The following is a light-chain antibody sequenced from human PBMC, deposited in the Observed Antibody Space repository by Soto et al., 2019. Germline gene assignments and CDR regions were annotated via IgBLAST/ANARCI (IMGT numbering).Light chain of an antibody. CDR1: QSLSSNF. CDR2: AAS. V-gene: IGKV3-20*01. Sequence: EIVLTQSPDTLSLSPGEGATLSCRASQSLSSNFLAWYQQRPGQAPRLLIYAASSRATGTPDRFSGSGSGTDFTLTIRRLEPEDFAVYYCQQYGSSPRTFGGGTKVEIK. J-gene: IGKJ4*01. CDR3: QQYGSSPRT.